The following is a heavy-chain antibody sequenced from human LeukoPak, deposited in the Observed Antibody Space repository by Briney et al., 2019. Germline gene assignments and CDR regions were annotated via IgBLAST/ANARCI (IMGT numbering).Heavy chain of an antibody. D-gene: IGHD1-26*01. CDR1: GFTFSSYG. CDR2: IWYDGSNK. Sequence: GRSLRLSCAASGFTFSSYGMHWVRQAPGKGLEWVAVIWYDGSNKYYADSVKGRFTISRDNSKNTLYLQMNSLRAEDTAVYYCARDLRREWLRLSGSYFGFDYWGQGTLVTVSS. CDR3: ARDLRREWLRLSGSYFGFDY. V-gene: IGHV3-33*01. J-gene: IGHJ4*02.